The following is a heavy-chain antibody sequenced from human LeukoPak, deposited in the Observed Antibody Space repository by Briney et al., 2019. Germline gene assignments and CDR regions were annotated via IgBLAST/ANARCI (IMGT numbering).Heavy chain of an antibody. J-gene: IGHJ6*03. CDR2: ISYDESNK. D-gene: IGHD3-3*01. V-gene: IGHV3-30*18. CDR3: AKDEGGRLTPIRFLEWTLSGEYMDV. CDR1: GFTFSSDG. Sequence: GGSLRLSCAAYGFTFSSDGMHWVRQAPGKGLEWEAVISYDESNKYYADSVKGRFTISRDNSKNSLYLQMNSLRAEDTAVYYCAKDEGGRLTPIRFLEWTLSGEYMDVWGKGTTVTVSS.